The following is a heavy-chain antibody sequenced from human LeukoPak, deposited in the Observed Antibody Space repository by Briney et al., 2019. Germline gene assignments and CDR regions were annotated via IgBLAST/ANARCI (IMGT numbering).Heavy chain of an antibody. D-gene: IGHD2-2*01. J-gene: IGHJ5*02. CDR1: GFTFDDYG. V-gene: IGHV3-20*04. CDR2: VIGNVGST. CDR3: VRDRCSSTSCHDSPNWFDP. Sequence: GGSLRLSCAASGFTFDDYGMSWVRQAPGKGLEWISGVIGNVGSTGYADSVKGRFTISRDNAKNSLYLQMNSLRAEDTALYYCVRDRCSSTSCHDSPNWFDPWGQGTLVTVSS.